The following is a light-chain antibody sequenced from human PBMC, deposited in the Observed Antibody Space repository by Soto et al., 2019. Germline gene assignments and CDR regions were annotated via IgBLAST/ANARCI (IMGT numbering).Light chain of an antibody. CDR2: GAS. Sequence: IVVTKSACTLSLSPGERATLSCRASQSVSSSYLAWYQQKPGQAPRLLIYGASSRATGIPDRFSGSGSGTDFTLTISRLEPEDFAVYYCQQYGSSPETFGQGTKVDIK. V-gene: IGKV3-20*01. J-gene: IGKJ1*01. CDR3: QQYGSSPET. CDR1: QSVSSSY.